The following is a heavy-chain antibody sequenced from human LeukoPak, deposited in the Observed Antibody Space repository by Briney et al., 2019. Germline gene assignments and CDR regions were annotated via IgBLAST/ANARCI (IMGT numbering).Heavy chain of an antibody. D-gene: IGHD3-10*01. CDR1: GFTFSTYA. CDR2: ISDDGSRT. Sequence: GGSLRLSCAASGFTFSTYAMHWVRQAPGKGLEWGAIISDDGSRTYYSNSVKGRFTISRDNSRNTLYLQMNSLRPEDTAVYYCARGNGPGSFLIDYWGQGTLVTVSS. J-gene: IGHJ4*02. V-gene: IGHV3-30-3*01. CDR3: ARGNGPGSFLIDY.